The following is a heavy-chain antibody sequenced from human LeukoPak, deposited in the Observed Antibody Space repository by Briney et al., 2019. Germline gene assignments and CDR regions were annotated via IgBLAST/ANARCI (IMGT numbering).Heavy chain of an antibody. CDR3: AKLNRPSYFDY. CDR2: ISGSGGST. D-gene: IGHD2/OR15-2a*01. Sequence: GGSLRLSCVASGFTFSSYAMSWVRQAPGKGLEWVSAISGSGGSTYYADSVKGRFTISRDNPKNTLYLQMNSLRAEDTAVYYCAKLNRPSYFDYWGQGTLVTVSS. V-gene: IGHV3-23*01. CDR1: GFTFSSYA. J-gene: IGHJ4*02.